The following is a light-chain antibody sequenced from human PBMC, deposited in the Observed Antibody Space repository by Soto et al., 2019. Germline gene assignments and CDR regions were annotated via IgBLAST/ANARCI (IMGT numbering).Light chain of an antibody. V-gene: IGLV1-47*01. CDR3: AAWDDSLSGVL. CDR2: RNN. Sequence: QSVLTQPPSASGAPGQRVTIYCSGSSSNIGSNYVYWYQQLPGTAPKLLIYRNNQRRSGVPDRFSGSKSGTSVSLAISGLRSEDEANYYCAAWDDSLSGVLFGGGTQLTVL. J-gene: IGLJ2*01. CDR1: SSNIGSNY.